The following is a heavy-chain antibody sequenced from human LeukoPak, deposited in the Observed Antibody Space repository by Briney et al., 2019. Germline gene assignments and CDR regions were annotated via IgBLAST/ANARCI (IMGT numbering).Heavy chain of an antibody. J-gene: IGHJ4*02. V-gene: IGHV3-23*01. CDR3: AKGIGGIVVVPAAVPRFDY. Sequence: GGSLRPSCAASGFTFSSYAMSWVRQAPGKGLEWVSAISGSGGSTYYADSVKGRFTISRDNSKNTLYLQMNSLRAEDTAVYYCAKGIGGIVVVPAAVPRFDYWGQGTLVTVSS. D-gene: IGHD2-2*01. CDR1: GFTFSSYA. CDR2: ISGSGGST.